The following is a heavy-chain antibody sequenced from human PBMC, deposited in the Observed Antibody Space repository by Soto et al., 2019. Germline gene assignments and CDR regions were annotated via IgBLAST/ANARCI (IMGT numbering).Heavy chain of an antibody. V-gene: IGHV5-51*01. Sequence: PGESLKTSCKGSGYSFTSYWIGWVRQMPGKGLEWMGIIYPGNSDTRYSPSFQGQVTISADTSISTAYLQWSSLKASDTAMYYCARHFLREQPHDFWGQGTLVTVSS. CDR2: IYPGNSDT. J-gene: IGHJ4*02. CDR3: ARHFLREQPHDF. D-gene: IGHD6-13*01. CDR1: GYSFTSYW.